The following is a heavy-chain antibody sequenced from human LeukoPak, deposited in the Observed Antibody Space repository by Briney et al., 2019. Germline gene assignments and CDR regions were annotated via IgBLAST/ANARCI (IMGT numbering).Heavy chain of an antibody. D-gene: IGHD3-10*01. CDR2: IYSGGST. CDR3: ARAKPKNMVRGLIMRRESRYYFDY. V-gene: IGHV3-53*01. J-gene: IGHJ4*02. Sequence: QPGGSLRLSCAASGLSVKNKYMSWVRQAPGKGLEWVSVIYSGGSTYYADSVKGRFTISRDNSKSTLYIQMNSLRAEDTAVYYCARAKPKNMVRGLIMRRESRYYFDYWGQGTLVTVSS. CDR1: GLSVKNKY.